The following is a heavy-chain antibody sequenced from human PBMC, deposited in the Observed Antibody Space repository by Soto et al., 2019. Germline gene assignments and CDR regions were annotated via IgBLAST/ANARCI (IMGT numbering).Heavy chain of an antibody. J-gene: IGHJ4*02. Sequence: SETLSLTCTVSGGSISSYYWSWIRQPPGKGLEWIGYIYYSGSTNYNPSLKSRVTISVDTSKNQFSLKLSSVTAADTAVYYCARIRNILTGYPGLFDYWGQGTLVTGSS. V-gene: IGHV4-59*01. CDR1: GGSISSYY. CDR3: ARIRNILTGYPGLFDY. CDR2: IYYSGST. D-gene: IGHD3-9*01.